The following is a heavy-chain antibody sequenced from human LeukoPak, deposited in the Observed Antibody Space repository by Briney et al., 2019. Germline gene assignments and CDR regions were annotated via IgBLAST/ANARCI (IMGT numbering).Heavy chain of an antibody. Sequence: GSVTVSCKVSGYTLTELSMHWVRQAPGKGLEWMGGFDPEDGETIYAQKFQGRVTMTEDTSTDTAYMELSSLRSEDTAVYYCATDTGYSSGWYIHWGQGTLVTVSS. CDR3: ATDTGYSSGWYIH. CDR1: GYTLTELS. D-gene: IGHD6-19*01. CDR2: FDPEDGET. V-gene: IGHV1-24*01. J-gene: IGHJ4*02.